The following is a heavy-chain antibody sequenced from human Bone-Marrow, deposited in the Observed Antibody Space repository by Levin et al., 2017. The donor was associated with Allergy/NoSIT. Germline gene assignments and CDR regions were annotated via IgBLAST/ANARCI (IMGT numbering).Heavy chain of an antibody. J-gene: IGHJ4*02. CDR1: GASITTAGFY. V-gene: IGHV4-31*03. D-gene: IGHD1-1*01. CDR2: VFYNGNT. CDR3: ARFWNYFDH. Sequence: SQTLSLTCHVSGASITTAGFYWTWIRQRPGKGLEWIGYVFYNGNTYYNPSLESRLSISLDTSKNQFSLNLRSVSAADTAVYYCARFWNYFDHWGQGTLVTVSS.